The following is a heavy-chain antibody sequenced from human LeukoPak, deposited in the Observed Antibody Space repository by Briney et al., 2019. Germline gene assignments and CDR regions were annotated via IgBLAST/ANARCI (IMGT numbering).Heavy chain of an antibody. J-gene: IGHJ4*02. D-gene: IGHD1-26*01. Sequence: SETLSLTCTVSGGSISSSSYYWGWSRQPPGKGLEWIGSIYYSGSTYYNPSLKSRVTISVDTSKNQFSLKLSSVTAADTAVYYCARDGLVGWERNFWIDYWGQGTLVTVSS. V-gene: IGHV4-39*07. CDR2: IYYSGST. CDR1: GGSISSSSYY. CDR3: ARDGLVGWERNFWIDY.